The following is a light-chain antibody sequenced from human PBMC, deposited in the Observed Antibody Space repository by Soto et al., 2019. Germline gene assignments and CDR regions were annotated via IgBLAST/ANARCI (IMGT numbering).Light chain of an antibody. CDR2: GTS. CDR1: QSVSSSY. Sequence: EIVLTQSPGTLSLSPGERVTLSCRASQSVSSSYLAWYQQKPGQAPRLLIYGTSIRATGIPDRFSGSGSGTDFTLIISRLESEDFAVYYCHQSGSSPRTFGQGTKVDI. J-gene: IGKJ1*01. CDR3: HQSGSSPRT. V-gene: IGKV3-20*01.